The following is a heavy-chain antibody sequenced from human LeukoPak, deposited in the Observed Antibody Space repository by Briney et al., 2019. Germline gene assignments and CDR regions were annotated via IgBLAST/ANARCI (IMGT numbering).Heavy chain of an antibody. D-gene: IGHD3-16*01. CDR3: ARSGLGMNWFDP. CDR1: GYSISSGYY. V-gene: IGHV4-38-2*02. Sequence: KASETLSLTCTVSGYSISSGYYWGWTRQPPGKGLEWIGSIYHSGSTYYNPSLKSRVAISVDTSKNQFSLKLSSVTAADTAVYYCARSGLGMNWFDPWGQGTLVTVSS. CDR2: IYHSGST. J-gene: IGHJ5*02.